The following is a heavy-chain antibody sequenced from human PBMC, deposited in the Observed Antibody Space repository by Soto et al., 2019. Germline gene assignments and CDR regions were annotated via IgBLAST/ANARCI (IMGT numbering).Heavy chain of an antibody. CDR2: IYYSGST. CDR3: ARVHSGWSSGHGLDV. Sequence: SETLSLTCTVSGGSISSGGYYWSWIRQHPGKGLEWIGYIYYSGSTYYNPSLKSRVTISVDTSDNDFSLRLTSLTAADTAVYYCARVHSGWSSGHGLDVWGQGTTVTVSS. J-gene: IGHJ6*02. D-gene: IGHD6-19*01. V-gene: IGHV4-31*03. CDR1: GGSISSGGYY.